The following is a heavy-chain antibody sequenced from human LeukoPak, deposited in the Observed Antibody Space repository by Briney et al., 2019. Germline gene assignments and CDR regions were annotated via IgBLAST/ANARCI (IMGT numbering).Heavy chain of an antibody. V-gene: IGHV3-13*01. Sequence: GGPLRLSCVPWGFFYSTYDMLWVRGAAGRGLEWVSALATNGGSYYLGSVKGRFTISRDDGKNSLYLQMNSLGVEDTAVYYCTRALRGIASHYHGMDVWGQGTTVTVSS. CDR2: LATNGGS. CDR1: GFFYSTYD. J-gene: IGHJ6*02. CDR3: TRALRGIASHYHGMDV. D-gene: IGHD6-6*01.